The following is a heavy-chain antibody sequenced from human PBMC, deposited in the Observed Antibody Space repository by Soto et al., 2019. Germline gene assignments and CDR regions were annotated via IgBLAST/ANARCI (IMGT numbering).Heavy chain of an antibody. D-gene: IGHD4-17*01. CDR3: ASATTAVYYYYGMDV. CDR2: IIPILGIA. J-gene: IGHJ6*02. Sequence: QVQLVQSGAEVKKPGSSVKVSCKASGGTFSSYTISWVRQAPGQGLEWMGRIIPILGIANYAQKFQGRVTNTAYKFTSTAYMELSSLSSEHTAVYYCASATTAVYYYYGMDVWGQGPTVTVSS. CDR1: GGTFSSYT. V-gene: IGHV1-69*02.